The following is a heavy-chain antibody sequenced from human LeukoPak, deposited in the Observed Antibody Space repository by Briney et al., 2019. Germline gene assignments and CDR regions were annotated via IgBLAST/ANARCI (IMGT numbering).Heavy chain of an antibody. CDR1: GGSISSGGYY. CDR2: IYYSGST. Sequence: SETLSLTCTVSGGSISSGGYYWSWIRQHPGKGLEWIGYIYYSGSTYYNPSLKSRVTISVDTSKNQFSLKLSSVTAADTAVYYCARNRDGYNSFDYWGQGTLVTVSS. J-gene: IGHJ4*02. CDR3: ARNRDGYNSFDY. D-gene: IGHD5-24*01. V-gene: IGHV4-31*03.